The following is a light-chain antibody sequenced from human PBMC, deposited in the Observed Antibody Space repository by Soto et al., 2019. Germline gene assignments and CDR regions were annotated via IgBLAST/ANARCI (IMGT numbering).Light chain of an antibody. CDR3: QLYTISPRT. V-gene: IGKV3-20*01. CDR1: QSVSNNY. Sequence: EVVLAKSPGTLSLSPGERATLSCRASQSVSNNYLAWYQQKHGQAPRILIYGASNRDTGIPDRFSGSGSGSEFTLTISSLQSEDVEVDYCQLYTISPRTFGEGAKVDI. CDR2: GAS. J-gene: IGKJ1*01.